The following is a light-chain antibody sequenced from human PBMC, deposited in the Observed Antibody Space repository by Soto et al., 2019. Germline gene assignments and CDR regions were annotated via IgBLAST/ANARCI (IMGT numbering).Light chain of an antibody. CDR1: QNIRNY. Sequence: DIQMTQSPSSLSASVGDRVTITCRASQNIRNYLNWYQQTPGKAPKLLIYAAYSLQSGVPSRFSGSGSGTDFTLTISSLQPEDFTTYYCQQRSSTPYSFDQGTKLEIK. CDR3: QQRSSTPYS. V-gene: IGKV1-39*01. CDR2: AAY. J-gene: IGKJ2*03.